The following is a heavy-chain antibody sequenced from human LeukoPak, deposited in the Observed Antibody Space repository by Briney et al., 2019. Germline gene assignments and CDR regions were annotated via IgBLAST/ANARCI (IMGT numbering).Heavy chain of an antibody. D-gene: IGHD1-26*01. Sequence: GGSLRLSCAASGFTFLSYNMNWVRQAPGKGLEWVSSITSSSSYIYYADSVKGRFTISRDNAKNSLYLQMDSLRVEDTAVYYCARDPYSGNYGAYYYYYMDVWGKGTTVTISS. V-gene: IGHV3-21*06. CDR1: GFTFLSYN. CDR2: ITSSSSYI. J-gene: IGHJ6*03. CDR3: ARDPYSGNYGAYYYYYMDV.